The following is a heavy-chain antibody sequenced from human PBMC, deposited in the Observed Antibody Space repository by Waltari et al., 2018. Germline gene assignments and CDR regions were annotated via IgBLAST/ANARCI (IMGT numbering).Heavy chain of an antibody. J-gene: IGHJ4*02. D-gene: IGHD6-19*01. CDR3: AKQVAGSGWYLG. CDR2: INHSGST. CDR1: GGSFSGYY. Sequence: QVQLQQWGAGLLKPSETLSLTCAVYGGSFSGYYWSWIRQPPGKGLEWIGEINHSGSTNYNPSLKSRVTISVDTSNNQFSLNLNSVTAADTAVYYCAKQVAGSGWYLGWGQGTLVSVSS. V-gene: IGHV4-34*01.